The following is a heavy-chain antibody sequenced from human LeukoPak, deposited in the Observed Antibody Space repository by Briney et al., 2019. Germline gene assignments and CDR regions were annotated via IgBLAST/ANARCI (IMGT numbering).Heavy chain of an antibody. CDR2: INSDGRNT. Sequence: GGSLCLSCAASGFTFSGSWMHWVRQAPGKGPVWVSSINSDGRNTTYADPVRGRFTFSRDNAKNTLFLQMNSLRAEDTAVYFCAITFASGSYYQYFDYWGQGTLVTVSS. CDR1: GFTFSGSW. V-gene: IGHV3-74*01. D-gene: IGHD3-10*01. CDR3: AITFASGSYYQYFDY. J-gene: IGHJ4*02.